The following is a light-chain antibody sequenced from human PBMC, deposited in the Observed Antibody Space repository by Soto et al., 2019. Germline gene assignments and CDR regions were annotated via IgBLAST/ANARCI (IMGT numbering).Light chain of an antibody. Sequence: EIVLTQSPGTLSLSPGERATLSCRASQTVTSNYLAWYQQKPGQAPRLLIYGASGRATGIPDRFSGSGSGTDFTLTISRVEPEDFAVYYCQQYGSSPRTFGHGIKVDIK. V-gene: IGKV3-20*01. CDR3: QQYGSSPRT. CDR1: QTVTSNY. CDR2: GAS. J-gene: IGKJ1*01.